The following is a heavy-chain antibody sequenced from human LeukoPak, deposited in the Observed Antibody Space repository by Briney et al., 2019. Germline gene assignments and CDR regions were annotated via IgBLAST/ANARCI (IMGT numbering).Heavy chain of an antibody. J-gene: IGHJ6*03. Sequence: SETLSLTCTVSGGSISSYYWSWIRQPAGKGLEWIGRIYTSGSTNYNPSLKSRATISVDKSKNQFSLKLSSVTAADTAVYYCASDRGYYDSSGNTQYYVDVWGKGTTVTVSS. CDR3: ASDRGYYDSSGNTQYYVDV. D-gene: IGHD3-22*01. V-gene: IGHV4-4*07. CDR1: GGSISSYY. CDR2: IYTSGST.